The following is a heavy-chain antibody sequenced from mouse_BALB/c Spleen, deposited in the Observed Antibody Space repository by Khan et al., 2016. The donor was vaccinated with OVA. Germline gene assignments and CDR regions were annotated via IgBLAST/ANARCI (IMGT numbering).Heavy chain of an antibody. J-gene: IGHJ3*01. D-gene: IGHD2-14*01. V-gene: IGHV1-4*01. CDR3: LREGAYYRSDGWFAY. CDR1: GYTFTTYT. CDR2: IIPSNDYT. Sequence: VQLQESGAELARPGASVKMSCKASGYTFTTYTIHWVKQRPGQGLEWIGYIIPSNDYTNYNQKFKDRATLTADKSSRKAYMQLSSLTSADSAAYICLREGAYYRSDGWFAYWGQGTLVTVSA.